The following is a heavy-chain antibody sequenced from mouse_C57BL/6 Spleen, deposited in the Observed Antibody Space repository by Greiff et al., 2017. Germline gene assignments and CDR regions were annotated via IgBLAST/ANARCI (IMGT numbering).Heavy chain of an antibody. CDR2: IWSGGGT. D-gene: IGHD4-1*01. Sequence: VQLQESGPGLVQPSQSLSITCTVSGFSLTSYGVHWVRQSPGKGLEWLGVIWSGGGTDYNAAFISSMSISKENSKSHVFFKMNSLQADDTAIDYCARTPKLYYFDYWGQGTTLTVSS. J-gene: IGHJ2*01. V-gene: IGHV2-2*01. CDR3: ARTPKLYYFDY. CDR1: GFSLTSYG.